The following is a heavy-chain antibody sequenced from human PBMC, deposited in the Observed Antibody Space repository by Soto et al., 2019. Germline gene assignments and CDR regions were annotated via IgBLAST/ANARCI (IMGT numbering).Heavy chain of an antibody. CDR2: ISYDGSNK. J-gene: IGHJ4*02. V-gene: IGHV3-30-3*01. Sequence: QVQLVESRGGVVQPGRSLRLSCAASGFTFSSYAMHWVRQAPGKGLEWVAVISYDGSNKYYAGSVKGRFTISRDNSKNTLYLQMNSLRAEDTAVYYCARDPIAVAGEFDYWGQGTLVTVSS. CDR3: ARDPIAVAGEFDY. CDR1: GFTFSSYA. D-gene: IGHD6-19*01.